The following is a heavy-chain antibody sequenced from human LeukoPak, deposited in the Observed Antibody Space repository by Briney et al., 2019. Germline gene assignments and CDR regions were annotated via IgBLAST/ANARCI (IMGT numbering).Heavy chain of an antibody. Sequence: GRSLRLSCAASGFTFSSYAMHWVRQAPGKGLEWVAVISYDGSNKYYADSAKGRFTISRDNSKNTLYLQMNSLRAEDTAVYYCAKDGYGDYGGYWGQGTLVTVSS. CDR3: AKDGYGDYGGY. J-gene: IGHJ4*02. D-gene: IGHD4-17*01. CDR2: ISYDGSNK. CDR1: GFTFSSYA. V-gene: IGHV3-30*01.